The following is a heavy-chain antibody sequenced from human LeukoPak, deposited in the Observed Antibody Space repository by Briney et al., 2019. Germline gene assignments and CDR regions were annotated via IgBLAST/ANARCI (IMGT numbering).Heavy chain of an antibody. CDR2: ISGSASST. V-gene: IGHV3-23*01. Sequence: GGSLRLSCAASGFTFSNYAMSWVRQAPGKGLEWVSAISGSASSTYHADSVEGRFTISRDNSKNTLYLQMNSLRGEDTAVYYCARDPPRRFGTSFRASGYFDYWGQGTLVTVSS. CDR3: ARDPPRRFGTSFRASGYFDY. CDR1: GFTFSNYA. J-gene: IGHJ4*02. D-gene: IGHD3-10*01.